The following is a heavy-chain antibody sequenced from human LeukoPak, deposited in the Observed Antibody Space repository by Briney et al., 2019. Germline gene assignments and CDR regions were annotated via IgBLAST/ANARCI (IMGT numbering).Heavy chain of an antibody. Sequence: GGSLRLSCIASGFPFSGHAMQWVRQAPGQGLEWLSLISDDGSYTDYGDSVKGRFVISRDNARNKLYLQMNSLRVDDTAVYYCAREVTENFESKFDPWGQGTLVTV. CDR3: AREVTENFESKFDP. J-gene: IGHJ5*02. CDR2: ISDDGSYT. V-gene: IGHV3-30*09. D-gene: IGHD1-14*01. CDR1: GFPFSGHA.